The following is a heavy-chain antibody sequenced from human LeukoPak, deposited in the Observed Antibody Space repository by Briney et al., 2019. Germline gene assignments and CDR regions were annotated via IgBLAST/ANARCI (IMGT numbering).Heavy chain of an antibody. J-gene: IGHJ5*02. Sequence: SETLSLTCTVSGGSISSGSYYWSWIRQPAGKGLEWIGRIYTSGSTNYNPSLKSRVTISVDTSKNQFSLKLSSVTAADTAVYYCARGRASYSYAANWFDPWGQGTLVTVSS. CDR2: IYTSGST. D-gene: IGHD5-18*01. CDR3: ARGRASYSYAANWFDP. V-gene: IGHV4-61*02. CDR1: GGSISSGSYY.